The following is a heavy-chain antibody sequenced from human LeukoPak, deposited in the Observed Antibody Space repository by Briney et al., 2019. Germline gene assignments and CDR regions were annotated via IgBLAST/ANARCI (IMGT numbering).Heavy chain of an antibody. CDR1: SGSISSSNYY. J-gene: IGHJ5*02. Sequence: SETLSLTCTVSSGSISSSNYYWGWIRQPPGKGLEWIGSIYYSGSTYYNPSLKSRVTISVDTSNNQFSLKLSSVTAADTAVYYCARSSMVVALSWFDPWGQGTLVTVSS. D-gene: IGHD2-15*01. V-gene: IGHV4-39*01. CDR2: IYYSGST. CDR3: ARSSMVVALSWFDP.